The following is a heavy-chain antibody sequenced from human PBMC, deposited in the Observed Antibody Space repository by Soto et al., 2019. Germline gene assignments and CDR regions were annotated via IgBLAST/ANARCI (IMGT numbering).Heavy chain of an antibody. J-gene: IGHJ6*02. CDR2: IIPIFATA. V-gene: IGHV1-69*13. Sequence: SVKVSCKASGGTFSSYAISWLRQAPGQGLEWMGGIIPIFATANYAQKFQGRVMITVDESTSTAYMELSSLRSEDTAVYYCARSVSFRYQLLKRGMDVWGQGTTVTVSS. D-gene: IGHD2-2*01. CDR1: GGTFSSYA. CDR3: ARSVSFRYQLLKRGMDV.